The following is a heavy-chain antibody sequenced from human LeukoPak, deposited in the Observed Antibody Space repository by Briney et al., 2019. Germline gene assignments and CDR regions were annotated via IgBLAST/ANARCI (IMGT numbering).Heavy chain of an antibody. D-gene: IGHD6-19*01. V-gene: IGHV4-59*01. Sequence: PSETLSLTCTVSGGSISSYYWSWIRQPPGRGPEWIGYIYYSGSTNYNPSLKSRVTISVDTSKNQFSLKLSSVTAADTAVYYCARDLEWLVLDYWGQGTLVTVSS. CDR1: GGSISSYY. J-gene: IGHJ4*02. CDR2: IYYSGST. CDR3: ARDLEWLVLDY.